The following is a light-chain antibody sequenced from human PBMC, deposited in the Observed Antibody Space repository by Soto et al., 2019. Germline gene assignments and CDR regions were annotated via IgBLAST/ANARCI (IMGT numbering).Light chain of an antibody. CDR2: RNS. V-gene: IGLV1-47*01. CDR3: AAWDDSLSIVV. Sequence: QSALTQPPSASGTPGQGVTISCSGSNSNIGTTYVYWYRQLPGTAPKLLIYRNSQRPSGVPDRFSASKSGTSASLAISGLRSEDEAHYFCAAWDDSLSIVVFGGGTKLTVL. J-gene: IGLJ2*01. CDR1: NSNIGTTY.